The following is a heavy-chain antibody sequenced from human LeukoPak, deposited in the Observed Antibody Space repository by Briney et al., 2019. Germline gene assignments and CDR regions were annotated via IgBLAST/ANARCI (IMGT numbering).Heavy chain of an antibody. CDR1: GFIFSSYA. Sequence: GGSLRLSCAASGFIFSSYAMSWVRQAPGKGLEWVAFIRYDGSNKYYADSVKGRFTISRDNSKNTLYLQMNSLRAEDTAVYYCANYGDSSYWGQGTLVTVSS. CDR2: IRYDGSNK. D-gene: IGHD4-17*01. J-gene: IGHJ4*02. V-gene: IGHV3-30*02. CDR3: ANYGDSSY.